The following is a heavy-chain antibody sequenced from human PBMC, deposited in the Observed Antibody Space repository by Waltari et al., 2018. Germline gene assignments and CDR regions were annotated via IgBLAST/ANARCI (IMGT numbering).Heavy chain of an antibody. D-gene: IGHD3-3*01. CDR3: AKNKVLRFLEHYFDY. Sequence: EVQLLESGGGLVKPGGSLRLSCADSGFTCSSYDMSGVRQAPVKGLEWVSVIYSGGSSTYYADSVKGRFTISRDNSKNTLYLQMNSLRAEDTAVYYCAKNKVLRFLEHYFDYWGQGTLVTVSS. V-gene: IGHV3-23*03. CDR1: GFTCSSYD. J-gene: IGHJ4*02. CDR2: IYSGGSST.